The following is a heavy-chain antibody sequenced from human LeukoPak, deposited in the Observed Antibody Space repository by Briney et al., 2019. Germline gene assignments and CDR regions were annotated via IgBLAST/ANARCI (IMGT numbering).Heavy chain of an antibody. CDR1: GFTFDDYA. J-gene: IGHJ4*02. V-gene: IGHV3-9*01. Sequence: PGGSLRLSCAASGFTFDDYAMHWVRHAPGKGLEWVSGISWNSGSIGYADSVKGRFTISRDNAKNSLYLQMNSLRAEDTALYYCAKVGDRSGFDYWGQGTLVTVSS. CDR3: AKVGDRSGFDY. D-gene: IGHD6-25*01. CDR2: ISWNSGSI.